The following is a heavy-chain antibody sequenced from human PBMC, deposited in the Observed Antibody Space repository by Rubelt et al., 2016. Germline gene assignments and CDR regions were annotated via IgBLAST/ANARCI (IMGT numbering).Heavy chain of an antibody. D-gene: IGHD3-16*02. V-gene: IGHV1-3*01. Sequence: QVQLVQSGAEVKKPGASVKVSCKASGYTFTSYPIHWVRQAPGQRLEWMGWINAGDGNTYYSQKFQGRVTITRDTSAGTAYMELSSLRSEDTAVDYCARDPIERSIYGMDAWGQGTTVTVSS. J-gene: IGHJ6*02. CDR3: ARDPIERSIYGMDA. CDR1: GYTFTSYP. CDR2: INAGDGNT.